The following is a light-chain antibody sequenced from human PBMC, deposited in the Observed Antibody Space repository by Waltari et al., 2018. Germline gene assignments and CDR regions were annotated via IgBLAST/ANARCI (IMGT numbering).Light chain of an antibody. J-gene: IGKJ1*01. CDR2: SAS. Sequence: DIQVTQSPSSLSAPVGDRVSITCRASQSIGNYLNWYQHKPGKAPKLLIYSASSLQSGVPSRFSGSGSGTDFTLIITSLQPEDFATYYCQETYSSPPSTFGPGTKVESK. CDR1: QSIGNY. V-gene: IGKV1-39*01. CDR3: QETYSSPPST.